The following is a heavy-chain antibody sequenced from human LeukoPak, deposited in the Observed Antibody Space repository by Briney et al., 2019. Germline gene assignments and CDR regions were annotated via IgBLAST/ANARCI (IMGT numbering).Heavy chain of an antibody. Sequence: GGSLRLSCAASGFTFTLYWMSWVRQAPGKGLEWVANIRHDGSEKYYVDSVEGRFTISRDNAKNSLYLQINSLRAEDTAVYYCARGITTVRGLPYYFDYWGQGTLVTVSS. V-gene: IGHV3-7*03. J-gene: IGHJ4*02. CDR1: GFTFTLYW. CDR3: ARGITTVRGLPYYFDY. D-gene: IGHD3-10*01. CDR2: IRHDGSEK.